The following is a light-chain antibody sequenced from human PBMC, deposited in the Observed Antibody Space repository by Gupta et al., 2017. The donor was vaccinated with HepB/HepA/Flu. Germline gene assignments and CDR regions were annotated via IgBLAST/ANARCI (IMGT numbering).Light chain of an antibody. Sequence: EIVLTQSPATLSLSPGERPTLSRRASHTVSSYLAWYQQKPGQSPRLLIYDASNRATGIPGRFSGSASGTDFTLTISSLEPEDCAVYYCQQRSNWHHWGLTFGGGTKVEIK. J-gene: IGKJ4*01. CDR3: QQRSNWHHWGLT. V-gene: IGKV3-11*01. CDR1: HTVSSY. CDR2: DAS.